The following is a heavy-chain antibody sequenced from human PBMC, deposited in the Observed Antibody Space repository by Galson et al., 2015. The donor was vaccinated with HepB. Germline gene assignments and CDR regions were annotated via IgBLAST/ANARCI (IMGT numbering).Heavy chain of an antibody. CDR2: ISSSSSYI. CDR3: ARDSSPVAGTDTRLDY. J-gene: IGHJ4*02. V-gene: IGHV3-21*01. CDR1: GFTFSSYS. Sequence: SLRLSCAASGFTFSSYSMNWVRQAPGKGLEWVSSISSSSSYIYYADSVKGRFTISRDNAKNSLYLQMNSLRAEDTAVYYCARDSSPVAGTDTRLDYWGQGTLVTVSS. D-gene: IGHD6-19*01.